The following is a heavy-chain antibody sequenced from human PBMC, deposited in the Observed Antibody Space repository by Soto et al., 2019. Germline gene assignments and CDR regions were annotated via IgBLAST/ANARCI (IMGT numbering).Heavy chain of an antibody. V-gene: IGHV4-34*01. Sequence: SETLSLTCAVYGGSFSGYYCSWIRQPPGKGLEWIGEINHSGSTNYNPSLKSRVTISVDTSKNQFSLKLSSVTAADTAVYYCARGRNPTYWGQGTLVTVSS. CDR3: ARGRNPTY. D-gene: IGHD4-17*01. J-gene: IGHJ4*02. CDR2: INHSGST. CDR1: GGSFSGYY.